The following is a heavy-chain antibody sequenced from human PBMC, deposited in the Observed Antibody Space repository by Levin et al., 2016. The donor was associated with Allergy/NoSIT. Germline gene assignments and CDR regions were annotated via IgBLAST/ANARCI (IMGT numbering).Heavy chain of an antibody. D-gene: IGHD2-15*01. CDR1: GFTFSSYA. Sequence: GGSLRLSCAASGFTFSSYAMSWVRQAPGKGLEWVSTIDSSGGSTNYADSVKGRFTISRDNSKNTLNLQMNSLRADDTAVYYCAKHGCSGGSCYYYFYMDVWGKGTTVTVSS. V-gene: IGHV3-23*01. CDR2: IDSSGGST. CDR3: AKHGCSGGSCYYYFYMDV. J-gene: IGHJ6*03.